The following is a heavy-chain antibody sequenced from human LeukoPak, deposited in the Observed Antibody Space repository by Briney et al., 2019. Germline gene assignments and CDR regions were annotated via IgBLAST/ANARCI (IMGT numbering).Heavy chain of an antibody. CDR2: IYHSGST. V-gene: IGHV4-34*01. J-gene: IGHJ3*02. CDR3: ASSGVVPAADDAFDI. Sequence: SETLSLTCAVYGGSFSGYYWSWIRQPPGKGLEWIGYIYHSGSTYYNPSLKSRVTISVDRSKNQFSLKLSSVTAADTAVYYCASSGVVPAADDAFDIWGQGTMVTVSS. D-gene: IGHD2-2*01. CDR1: GGSFSGYY.